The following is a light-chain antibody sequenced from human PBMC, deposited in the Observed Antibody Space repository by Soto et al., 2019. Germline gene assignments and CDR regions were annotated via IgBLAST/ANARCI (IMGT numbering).Light chain of an antibody. Sequence: DLPMTQSPSSLSASVGDRVTITCQASQDINNYLNWYQLKPGKAPELLIYNASNLQTVLPTRFSASGSGKHFTFTISCLQPEDIATYFCQHYDFLVTFGHGTRLE. CDR1: QDINNY. V-gene: IGKV1-33*01. CDR3: QHYDFLVT. CDR2: NAS. J-gene: IGKJ5*01.